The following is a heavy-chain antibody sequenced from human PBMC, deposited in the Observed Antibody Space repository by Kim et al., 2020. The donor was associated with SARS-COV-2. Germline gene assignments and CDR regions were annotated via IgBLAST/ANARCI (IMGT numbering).Heavy chain of an antibody. Sequence: GGSLRLSCAASGFTFSSYAMHWVRQAPGKGLEWVAVISYDGSNKYYADSVKGRFTISRDNSKNTLYLQMNSLRAEDTAVYYCAREQWLTRTGGYFDYWGQGTLVTVSS. V-gene: IGHV3-30-3*01. CDR3: AREQWLTRTGGYFDY. J-gene: IGHJ4*02. CDR1: GFTFSSYA. D-gene: IGHD6-19*01. CDR2: ISYDGSNK.